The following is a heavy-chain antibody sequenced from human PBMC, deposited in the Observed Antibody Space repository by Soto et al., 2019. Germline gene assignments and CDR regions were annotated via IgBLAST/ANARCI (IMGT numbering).Heavy chain of an antibody. CDR3: ARASIAAAWYWFDP. CDR2: ISSSSSYI. Sequence: GGSLRLSCAASGFTFSSYSMNWVRQAPGKGPEWVSSISSSSSYIYYADSVKGRFTISRDNAKNSLYLQMNSLRAEDTAVYCCARASIAAAWYWFDPWGQGILVTVSS. J-gene: IGHJ5*02. D-gene: IGHD6-13*01. V-gene: IGHV3-21*01. CDR1: GFTFSSYS.